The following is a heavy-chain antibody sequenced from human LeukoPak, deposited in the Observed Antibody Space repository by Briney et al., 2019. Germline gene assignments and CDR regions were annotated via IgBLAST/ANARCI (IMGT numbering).Heavy chain of an antibody. CDR2: IYTSGST. CDR1: GGSISSYY. J-gene: IGHJ4*02. V-gene: IGHV4-4*07. D-gene: IGHD1-14*01. Sequence: SETLSLTCTVSGGSISSYYWSWIRQPAGKGLEWIGRIYTSGSTNYNPSLKSRVNMSVDTSNNQFSLKLSSVTAADAAVYYCARDQGGRSPLFDYWGQGTLVTVSS. CDR3: ARDQGGRSPLFDY.